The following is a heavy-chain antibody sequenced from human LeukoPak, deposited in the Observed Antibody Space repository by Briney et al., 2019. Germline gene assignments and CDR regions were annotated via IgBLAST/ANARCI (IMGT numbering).Heavy chain of an antibody. V-gene: IGHV3-23*01. CDR3: AKSSTVTTIGGVDY. J-gene: IGHJ4*02. CDR1: GFTFSSYG. D-gene: IGHD4-17*01. Sequence: PGGSLRLSCAASGFTFSSYGMSWVRQAPGKGLEWVSAISGSGGSTYYADSVKGRFTISRDNSKNTLYLQMNSLRAEDTAVYYCAKSSTVTTIGGVDYWGQGTLVTVSS. CDR2: ISGSGGST.